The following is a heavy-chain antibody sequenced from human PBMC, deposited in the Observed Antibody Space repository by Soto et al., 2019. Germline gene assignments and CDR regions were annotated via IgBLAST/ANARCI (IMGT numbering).Heavy chain of an antibody. CDR1: GGSISPYY. D-gene: IGHD1-26*01. J-gene: IGHJ4*02. V-gene: IGHV4-59*01. Sequence: QVQLQESGPGVVRPSETLSLTCTVTGGSISPYYWNWIRQPPGKGLEWIGNVFHTGNTDYSPSLKSRVSISVDTSKNQVALKLTSMTAAETAISFCARDIGGGHMGSSPFDQWGQGTLVTVSS. CDR2: VFHTGNT. CDR3: ARDIGGGHMGSSPFDQ.